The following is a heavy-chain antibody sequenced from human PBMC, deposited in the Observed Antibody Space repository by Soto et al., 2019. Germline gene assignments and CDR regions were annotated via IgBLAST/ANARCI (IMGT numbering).Heavy chain of an antibody. J-gene: IGHJ4*02. CDR3: AKGYYGSGGSHVDY. CDR2: ISWNSQSI. V-gene: IGHV3-9*01. CDR1: GFRFDDYV. Sequence: GGSLRLSCAASGFRFDDYVMHWVRKGPGKGLEWVASISWNSQSIDYADSVKGRFTISRDNAKNSLYLQMNSLRAEDAAVYYCAKGYYGSGGSHVDYWGQGTVVTVSS. D-gene: IGHD3-10*01.